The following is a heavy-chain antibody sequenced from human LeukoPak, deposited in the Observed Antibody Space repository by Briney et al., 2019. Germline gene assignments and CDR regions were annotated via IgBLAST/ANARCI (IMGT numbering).Heavy chain of an antibody. CDR1: GFTFSSYG. CDR3: AKAPPAVGGYYYYMDV. Sequence: GGSLRLSCAASGFTFSSYGMHWVRQAPGKGLEWVAFIRYDGSNKYYADSVKGRFTISRDNSKNTLYLQINSLRAEDTAVYYCAKAPPAVGGYYYYMDVWGKGTTVTVSS. V-gene: IGHV3-30*02. J-gene: IGHJ6*03. CDR2: IRYDGSNK.